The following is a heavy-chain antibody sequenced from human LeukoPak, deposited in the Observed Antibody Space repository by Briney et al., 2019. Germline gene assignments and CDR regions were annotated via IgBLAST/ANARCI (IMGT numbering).Heavy chain of an antibody. D-gene: IGHD3-10*01. Sequence: SETLSLTCTVSGGSISSSSYFWGWIRQPPGKGLEWLGTIYYSGSTYCNPSLKSRLTISVHTSKNQFSLILSSVTAADTAVYYCARQMSGWFDPWGQGTLVTVSS. CDR3: ARQMSGWFDP. J-gene: IGHJ5*02. CDR2: IYYSGST. V-gene: IGHV4-39*01. CDR1: GGSISSSSYF.